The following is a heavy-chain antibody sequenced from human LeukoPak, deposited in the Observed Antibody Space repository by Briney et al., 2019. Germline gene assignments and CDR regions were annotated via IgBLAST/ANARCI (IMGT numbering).Heavy chain of an antibody. Sequence: PGGSPRLSCVASGFAFSSYWMSWVRQAPGKGLEWVANIKQDGGEKYYVDSVKGRFTISRDNAKNSLFLQMNSLRAEDTAVYYCARDLYCSSTSCNDYWGQGTLVTVSS. V-gene: IGHV3-7*01. CDR3: ARDLYCSSTSCNDY. CDR1: GFAFSSYW. CDR2: IKQDGGEK. D-gene: IGHD2-2*01. J-gene: IGHJ4*02.